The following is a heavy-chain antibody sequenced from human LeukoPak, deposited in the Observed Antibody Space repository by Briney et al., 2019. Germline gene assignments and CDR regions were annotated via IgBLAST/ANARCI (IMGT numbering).Heavy chain of an antibody. D-gene: IGHD2-15*01. Sequence: EASVKVSCKASGGTFSSYAISWVRQAPGQGLEWMGGIIPIFGTANYAQTFQGRVTITADKSTSTAYMELSSLRSEDTAVYYCARTYCSGGSCYRFPLIFFDYWGQGTLVTVSS. J-gene: IGHJ4*02. CDR1: GGTFSSYA. CDR3: ARTYCSGGSCYRFPLIFFDY. CDR2: IIPIFGTA. V-gene: IGHV1-69*06.